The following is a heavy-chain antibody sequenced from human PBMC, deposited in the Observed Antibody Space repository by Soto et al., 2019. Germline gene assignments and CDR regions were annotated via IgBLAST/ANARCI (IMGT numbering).Heavy chain of an antibody. CDR3: ARGGGYCISTSCYFLDPDAFDI. D-gene: IGHD2-2*03. V-gene: IGHV4-59*01. J-gene: IGHJ3*02. Sequence: SETLSLTCTVSGASITQYYWNWIRQSPGKGLDWIVSVSSTGSTVYNPSLTSRVTVSLDTSKNQFSLKLSSVTAADTAVYYCARGGGYCISTSCYFLDPDAFDIWGQGTMVTVS. CDR1: GASITQYY. CDR2: VSSTGST.